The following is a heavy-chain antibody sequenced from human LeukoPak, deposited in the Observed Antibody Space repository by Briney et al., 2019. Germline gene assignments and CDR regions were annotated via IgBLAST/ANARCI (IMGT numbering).Heavy chain of an antibody. CDR1: GASMTSYY. CDR2: MYFGERT. V-gene: IGHV4-59*01. CDR3: ARIPGDRPDD. J-gene: IGHJ4*02. D-gene: IGHD7-27*01. Sequence: SETLSLNCAVSGASMTSYYWTWIRQPPGKGLEWVGYMYFGERTNYNPSLKSRATISIDTSKKQFSLNLKSVTAADTAVYYCARIPGDRPDDWGQGTLVTVS.